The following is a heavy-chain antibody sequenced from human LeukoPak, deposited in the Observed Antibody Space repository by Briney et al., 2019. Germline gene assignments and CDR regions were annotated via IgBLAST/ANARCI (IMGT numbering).Heavy chain of an antibody. CDR2: ISSSGSTI. J-gene: IGHJ6*04. CDR1: GFTFSSYE. D-gene: IGHD6-13*01. Sequence: GGSLGLSCAASGFTFSSYEMNWVRQAPGKGLEGVSYISSSGSTIYYADSVKGRFTISRDNAKNSLYLQMNSLRAEDTAVYYCARDLAAARGYYYYYGMDVWGKGTTVTVSS. V-gene: IGHV3-48*03. CDR3: ARDLAAARGYYYYYGMDV.